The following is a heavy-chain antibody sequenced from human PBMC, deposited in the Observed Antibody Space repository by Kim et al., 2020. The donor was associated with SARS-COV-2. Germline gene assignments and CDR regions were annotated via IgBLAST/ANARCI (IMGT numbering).Heavy chain of an antibody. V-gene: IGHV4-39*01. D-gene: IGHD4-17*01. Sequence: YNPSLERRVTIPVDTSKNQFALKLSSVTAADTAVYYCATQFGDYASFFDYWGQGTLVTVSS. CDR3: ATQFGDYASFFDY. J-gene: IGHJ4*02.